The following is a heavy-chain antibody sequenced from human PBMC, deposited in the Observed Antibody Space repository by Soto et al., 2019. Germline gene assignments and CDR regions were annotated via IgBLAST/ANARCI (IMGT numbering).Heavy chain of an antibody. CDR2: ISAYNGNT. D-gene: IGHD4-17*01. CDR1: GCTFTSYG. CDR3: ARGGSFYGDYHTFDY. Sequence: ASVRVSCKASGCTFTSYGISWVRQAPGQGLEWMGWISAYNGNTNYAQKLQGRVTMTTDTSTSTAYMELRSLRSDDTAVYYCARGGSFYGDYHTFDYWGQGTLVTVSS. V-gene: IGHV1-18*04. J-gene: IGHJ4*02.